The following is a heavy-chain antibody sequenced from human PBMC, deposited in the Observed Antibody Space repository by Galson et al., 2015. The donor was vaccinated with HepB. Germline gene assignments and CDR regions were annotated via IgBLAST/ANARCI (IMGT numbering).Heavy chain of an antibody. CDR3: ARIMGDGYNWGAFDI. J-gene: IGHJ3*02. CDR2: INPSGGST. CDR1: GYTFTSYY. D-gene: IGHD5-24*01. Sequence: SVKVSCKASGYTFTSYYMHWVRQAPGQGLEWMGIINPSGGSTSYAQKFQGRVTMTRDTSTSTVYMELSSLRSEDTAVYYCARIMGDGYNWGAFDIWGQGTMVTVSS. V-gene: IGHV1-46*03.